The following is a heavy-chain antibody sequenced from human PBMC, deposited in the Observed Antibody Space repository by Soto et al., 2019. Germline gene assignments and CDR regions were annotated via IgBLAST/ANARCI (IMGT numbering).Heavy chain of an antibody. V-gene: IGHV4-59*08. CDR2: IYYSGST. D-gene: IGHD3-9*01. CDR3: ARHYIDFDWFRPLDY. J-gene: IGHJ4*02. CDR1: GGSLSSYY. Sequence: SETLSLTCVVSGGSLSSYYWSWIRQPPGKGLEWIGYIYYSGSTNYNPSLKSRVTISVDTSKNQFSLRLSSVTAADTAVYYCARHYIDFDWFRPLDYWGLGTLVTV.